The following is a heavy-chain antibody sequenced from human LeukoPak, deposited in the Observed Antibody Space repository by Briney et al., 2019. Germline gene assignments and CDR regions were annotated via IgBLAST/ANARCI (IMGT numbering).Heavy chain of an antibody. V-gene: IGHV1-2*02. D-gene: IGHD2-8*01. Sequence: ASVKVSCKASGYTFTGYYMHWVRQAPGQVLEWMGWINPNSGGTNYAQKFQGRVTMTRDTSISTAYMELSSLRSEDTAVYYCAREGDIVLMVYAEWGQGTLVTVSS. CDR3: AREGDIVLMVYAE. CDR1: GYTFTGYY. J-gene: IGHJ4*02. CDR2: INPNSGGT.